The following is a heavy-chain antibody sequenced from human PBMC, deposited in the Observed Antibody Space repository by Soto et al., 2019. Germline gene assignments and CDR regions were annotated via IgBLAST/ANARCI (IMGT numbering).Heavy chain of an antibody. CDR1: GGSFSGYY. V-gene: IGHV4-34*01. Sequence: SETLSLTCAVYGGSFSGYYWSWIRQPPGKGLKWIGEINHSGSTNYNPSLKSRVTISVDTSKNQFSLKLSSVTAADTAVYYCARGRCTNGVCYARWFDPWGQGTLVTVSS. CDR2: INHSGST. J-gene: IGHJ5*02. D-gene: IGHD2-8*01. CDR3: ARGRCTNGVCYARWFDP.